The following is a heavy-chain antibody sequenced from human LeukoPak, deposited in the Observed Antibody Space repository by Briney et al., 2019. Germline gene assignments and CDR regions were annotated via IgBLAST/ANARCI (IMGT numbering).Heavy chain of an antibody. Sequence: GGSLRLSCAASGFTFSGSAMHWVRQASGKGLEWAGRIRSKANSYATAYAASVKGRFTISRDDSKNTSYLQMNSLKTEDTAVYYCTSVYYDILTGYYHFDYWGQGTLVTVSS. CDR2: IRSKANSYAT. V-gene: IGHV3-73*01. CDR1: GFTFSGSA. J-gene: IGHJ4*02. CDR3: TSVYYDILTGYYHFDY. D-gene: IGHD3-9*01.